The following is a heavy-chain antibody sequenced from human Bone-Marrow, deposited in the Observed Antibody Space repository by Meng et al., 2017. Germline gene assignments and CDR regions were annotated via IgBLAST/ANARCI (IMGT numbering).Heavy chain of an antibody. CDR2: ISSSGSTI. D-gene: IGHD3-10*01. J-gene: IGHJ6*02. V-gene: IGHV3-48*03. CDR3: ARDPLSITMVRGLTIYYYYGMDV. CDR1: GFTFSSYE. Sequence: GGSLRLSCAASGFTFSSYEMNWVRQAPGKGLEWVSYISSSGSTIYYADSVKGRFTISRDNAKNSLYLQMNSLRAEDTAVYYCARDPLSITMVRGLTIYYYYGMDVWGQGTTVTVSS.